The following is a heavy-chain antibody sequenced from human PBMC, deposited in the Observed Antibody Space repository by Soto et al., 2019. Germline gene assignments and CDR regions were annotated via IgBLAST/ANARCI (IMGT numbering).Heavy chain of an antibody. J-gene: IGHJ3*01. Sequence: GESLKISCKASGYKFTTFWLNWVRQTPGRGLEWLGRIDPTDSFTNYSPPFEGHVTISVDRSISTAYLQWNSLQASDTAIYYCARPASGGSRDAFDVWGQGTTVTVSS. V-gene: IGHV5-10-1*01. CDR2: IDPTDSFT. CDR1: GYKFTTFW. CDR3: ARPASGGSRDAFDV. D-gene: IGHD2-15*01.